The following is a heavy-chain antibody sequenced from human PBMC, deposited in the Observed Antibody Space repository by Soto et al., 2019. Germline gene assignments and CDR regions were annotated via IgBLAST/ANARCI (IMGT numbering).Heavy chain of an antibody. V-gene: IGHV1-69*06. CDR1: GGTFSSYA. CDR3: ASSPYYYDSSGYPQPEIDY. Sequence: SVKVSCKASGGTFSSYAISWVRQAPGQGLEWMGGIIPIFGTANHAQKFQGRVTITADKSTSTAYMELSSLRSEDTAVYYCASSPYYYDSSGYPQPEIDYWGQGTLVTVSS. CDR2: IIPIFGTA. J-gene: IGHJ4*02. D-gene: IGHD3-22*01.